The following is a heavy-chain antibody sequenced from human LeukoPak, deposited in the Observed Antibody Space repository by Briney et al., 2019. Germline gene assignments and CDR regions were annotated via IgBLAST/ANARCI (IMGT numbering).Heavy chain of an antibody. CDR2: IYSSGNT. CDR1: GASIDSYY. J-gene: IGHJ3*02. D-gene: IGHD3-22*01. V-gene: IGHV4-4*09. CDR3: ARSGVVVTAFDI. Sequence: SSETLSLTCSVSGASIDSYYWGWIRQPPGKGLEWIGYIYSSGNTNYNPSLKSRVTISVDTSKNQFSLKLSSVTAADTAVYYCARSGVVVTAFDIWGQGTMVTVSS.